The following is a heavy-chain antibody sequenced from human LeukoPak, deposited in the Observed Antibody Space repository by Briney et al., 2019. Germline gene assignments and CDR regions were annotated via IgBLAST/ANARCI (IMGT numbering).Heavy chain of an antibody. J-gene: IGHJ5*02. Sequence: SVKVSCTASGGTFSSYAISWVRQAPGQGLEWMGGIIPIFGTANYAQKFQGRVTITADESTSTAYMELSSLRSEDTAVYYCARDWSGLFDPWGQGTLVTVSS. CDR3: ARDWSGLFDP. CDR2: IIPIFGTA. CDR1: GGTFSSYA. V-gene: IGHV1-69*13. D-gene: IGHD3-3*01.